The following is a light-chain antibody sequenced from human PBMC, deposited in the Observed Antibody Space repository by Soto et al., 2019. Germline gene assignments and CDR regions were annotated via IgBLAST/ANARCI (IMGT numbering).Light chain of an antibody. J-gene: IGKJ4*01. V-gene: IGKV1-12*01. CDR3: QQAASFPLS. CDR2: AAS. Sequence: DIQITQSPSSVSAAIGDGFTIACRASQIIYKWLVWYQQKPGKAPKLLIYAASSLQSGVQSRFSGSGYGTDFTLTISSLQPEDFETYYCQQAASFPLSFGGGTKVDIK. CDR1: QIIYKW.